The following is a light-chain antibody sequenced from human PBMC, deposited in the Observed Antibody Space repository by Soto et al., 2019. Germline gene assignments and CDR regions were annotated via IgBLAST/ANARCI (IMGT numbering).Light chain of an antibody. CDR1: SSNIGAGYD. V-gene: IGLV1-40*01. J-gene: IGLJ2*01. Sequence: QSVLTQPPSVSGAPGQRVTISCTGSSSNIGAGYDVHWYKQLPRTAPKLLIYDNRNRPSGVPDRFSCSKSGTSASLAITGLQAEDEADYYCQTYDSSLSKRVFGGGTKLTVL. CDR3: QTYDSSLSKRV. CDR2: DNR.